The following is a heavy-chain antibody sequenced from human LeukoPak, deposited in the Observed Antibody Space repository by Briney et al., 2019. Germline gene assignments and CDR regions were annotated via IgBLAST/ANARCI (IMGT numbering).Heavy chain of an antibody. Sequence: GGSLRLSCAAFGFTFSSYGMHWVRQAPGKGLEWVAVISYDGSNKYYADSVKGRFTISRDNSKNTLYLQLNSLRAEDTAVYYCAKVSSPYHCDSSGRNYYFDYWGQGTLVTVSS. CDR1: GFTFSSYG. V-gene: IGHV3-30*18. D-gene: IGHD3-22*01. CDR2: ISYDGSNK. J-gene: IGHJ4*02. CDR3: AKVSSPYHCDSSGRNYYFDY.